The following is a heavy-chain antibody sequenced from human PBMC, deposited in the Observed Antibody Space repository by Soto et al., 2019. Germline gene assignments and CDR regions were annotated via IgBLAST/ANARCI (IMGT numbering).Heavy chain of an antibody. Sequence: EVQLVESGGGLVQPGRSLRLSCAASGFTFDDYAMHWVRQAPGKGLEWVSGISWNSGSIGYADSVKGRFTISRDNAKNSLYLQMNSLRAEDTALYYCAKAAWDSTDSCYFDYWGQGTLVTVSS. CDR3: AKAAWDSTDSCYFDY. D-gene: IGHD1-26*01. V-gene: IGHV3-9*01. J-gene: IGHJ4*02. CDR2: ISWNSGSI. CDR1: GFTFDDYA.